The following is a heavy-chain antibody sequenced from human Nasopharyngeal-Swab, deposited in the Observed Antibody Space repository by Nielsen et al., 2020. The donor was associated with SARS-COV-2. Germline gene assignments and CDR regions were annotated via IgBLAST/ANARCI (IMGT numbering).Heavy chain of an antibody. V-gene: IGHV4-30-4*01. CDR3: ARDYYDSSGYYGGFDP. CDR2: IYYSGST. Sequence: RQAPGKGLEWIGYIYYSGSTYYNPSLKSRVTISVDTSKNQFSLKLSSVTAADTAVYYCARDYYDSSGYYGGFDPWGQETLVTVSS. J-gene: IGHJ5*02. D-gene: IGHD3-22*01.